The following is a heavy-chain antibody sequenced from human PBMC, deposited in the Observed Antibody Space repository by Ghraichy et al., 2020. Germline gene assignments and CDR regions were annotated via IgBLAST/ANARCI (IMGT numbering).Heavy chain of an antibody. CDR1: GGSISSYY. CDR3: ASRNDYDSSLT. V-gene: IGHV4-4*09. Sequence: GSLSLTCTVSGGSISSYYWSWIRQPPGKGLEWIGYIYTSGSTNYNPSLKSRVTISVDTSKNQFSLKLSSVTAADTAVYYCASRNDYDSSLTWGQGTLVTVSS. J-gene: IGHJ5*02. CDR2: IYTSGST. D-gene: IGHD3-22*01.